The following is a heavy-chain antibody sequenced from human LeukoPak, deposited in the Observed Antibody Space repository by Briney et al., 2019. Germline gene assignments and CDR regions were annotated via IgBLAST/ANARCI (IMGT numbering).Heavy chain of an antibody. J-gene: IGHJ3*02. CDR3: ARGPPKFFERFGEMGDAFDI. CDR1: GFTFSSYA. CDR2: ISYDGSNK. D-gene: IGHD5-24*01. V-gene: IGHV3-30-3*01. Sequence: GGSLRLSCAASGFTFSSYAMHWVRQAPGKGLEWVAVISYDGSNKYYADSVKGRFTISRDNSKNTLYLQMNSLRAEDTAVYYCARGPPKFFERFGEMGDAFDIWGQGTMVTVSS.